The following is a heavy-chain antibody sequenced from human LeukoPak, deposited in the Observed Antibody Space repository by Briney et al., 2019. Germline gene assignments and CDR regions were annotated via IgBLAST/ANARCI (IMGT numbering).Heavy chain of an antibody. CDR2: TNPNSGNT. Sequence: ASVKVSCKASGYTFTSYDINWVRQATGQGLEWMGWTNPNSGNTGYAQKFQGRVTMTRNTSISTAYMELSSLRSEDTAVYYCARAYYDFWSGYYPTYYYYMDVWGKGTTVTVSS. D-gene: IGHD3-3*01. V-gene: IGHV1-8*01. CDR1: GYTFTSYD. CDR3: ARAYYDFWSGYYPTYYYYMDV. J-gene: IGHJ6*03.